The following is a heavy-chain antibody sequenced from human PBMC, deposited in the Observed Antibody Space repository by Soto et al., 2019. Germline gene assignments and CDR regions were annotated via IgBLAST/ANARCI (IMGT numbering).Heavy chain of an antibody. Sequence: QAQLVQSGGEVKQPGASVKVSCKTSGYTFTTYGISWVRQAPGQGLEWMGWISTYKGDTNYAKNFQGRVTMTSDKSTRTAYMEWRNLRPDDTAVYFCARDRRITVTVVLKSDGMEVWGRVTPVTVSS. CDR2: ISTYKGDT. CDR3: ARDRRITVTVVLKSDGMEV. V-gene: IGHV1-18*01. CDR1: GYTFTTYG. J-gene: IGHJ6*02. D-gene: IGHD3-22*01.